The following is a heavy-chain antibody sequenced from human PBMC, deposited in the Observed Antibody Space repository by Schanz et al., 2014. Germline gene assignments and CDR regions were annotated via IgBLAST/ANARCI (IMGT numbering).Heavy chain of an antibody. J-gene: IGHJ3*01. CDR2: VSSYDTTV. CDR1: GFTFADYY. Sequence: QVQLLESGGGLFKPGGSLRLSCAGSGFTFADYYMTWIRQAPGKGLAWISYVSSYDTTVSYADSVKGRSTISRDNSKNAVFLQMNTLRTEDTAAYFCASRLTVKAFGLWGQGTMVTVS. V-gene: IGHV3-11*01. CDR3: ASRLTVKAFGL.